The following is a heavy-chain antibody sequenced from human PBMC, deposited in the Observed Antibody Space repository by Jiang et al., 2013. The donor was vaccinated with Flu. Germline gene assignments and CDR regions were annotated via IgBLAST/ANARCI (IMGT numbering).Heavy chain of an antibody. CDR3: ARVDYSNAFDI. Sequence: SGAEVKKPGASVKVSCKASGYTFTTFDINWVRQAPGQGLEWMGWMQPNSGKAGFAQKFQGRVTMTRDTSINTAYMELNSLTSEDTAIYYCARVDYSNAFDIWGQGTMVTVSS. V-gene: IGHV1-8*01. J-gene: IGHJ3*02. CDR2: MQPNSGKA. D-gene: IGHD4-11*01. CDR1: GYTFTTFD.